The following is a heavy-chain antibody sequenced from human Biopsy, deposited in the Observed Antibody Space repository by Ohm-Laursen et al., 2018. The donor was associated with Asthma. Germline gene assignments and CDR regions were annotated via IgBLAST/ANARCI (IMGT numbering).Heavy chain of an antibody. V-gene: IGHV1-2*06. CDR2: INPNSGAT. D-gene: IGHD6-13*01. CDR1: GYPFIGYH. Sequence: ASVKVSCKASGYPFIGYHIHWMRQAPGQGLEWMGRINPNSGATNYAQKFQGRVTITRDTSISTAYMEVSRLRSDDTAVYYCARGQKSAGDRWFDPWGQGTLVTVSS. J-gene: IGHJ5*02. CDR3: ARGQKSAGDRWFDP.